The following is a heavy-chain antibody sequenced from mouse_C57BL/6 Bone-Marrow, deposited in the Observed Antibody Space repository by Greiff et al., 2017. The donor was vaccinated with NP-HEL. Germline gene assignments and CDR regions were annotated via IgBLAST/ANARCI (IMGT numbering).Heavy chain of an antibody. CDR3: TTITTVVATPYWYFDV. CDR1: GFNIKDDY. Sequence: EVKVVESGAELVRPGASVKLSCTASGFNIKDDYMHWVKQRPEQGLEWIGWIDPENGDTEYASKFQGKATITADTSSNTAYLQLSSLTSEDTAVYYCTTITTVVATPYWYFDVWGTGTTVTVSS. D-gene: IGHD1-1*01. CDR2: IDPENGDT. J-gene: IGHJ1*03. V-gene: IGHV14-4*01.